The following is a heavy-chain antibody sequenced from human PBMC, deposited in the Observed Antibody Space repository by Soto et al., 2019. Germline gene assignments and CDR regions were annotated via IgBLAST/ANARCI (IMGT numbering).Heavy chain of an antibody. J-gene: IGHJ3*02. V-gene: IGHV3-23*01. Sequence: GALRLSCAASGFTFSSYAMSWVRQAPGKGLEWVSAISGSGGSTYYADYVKGRFTISRDNSKNTLYLQMNSLRAEDTAVYYCAKGDLTTVGFGAFDIWGQGTMVTVSS. CDR2: ISGSGGST. CDR1: GFTFSSYA. CDR3: AKGDLTTVGFGAFDI. D-gene: IGHD4-17*01.